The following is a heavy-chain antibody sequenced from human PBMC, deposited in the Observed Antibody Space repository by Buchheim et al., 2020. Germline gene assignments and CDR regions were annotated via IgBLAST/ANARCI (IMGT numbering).Heavy chain of an antibody. CDR3: ARAGRDYYDFWSGYYWDWFDP. CDR1: GGSISSSSYY. Sequence: QLQLQESGPGLVKPSETLSLTCTVSGGSISSSSYYWGWIRQPPGKGLEWIGSIDYSGSTYYNPSLKSRVNISVDTSQNKVSLKLSSVTAADTAVYYCARAGRDYYDFWSGYYWDWFDPWGQGTL. D-gene: IGHD3-3*01. J-gene: IGHJ5*02. V-gene: IGHV4-39*07. CDR2: IDYSGST.